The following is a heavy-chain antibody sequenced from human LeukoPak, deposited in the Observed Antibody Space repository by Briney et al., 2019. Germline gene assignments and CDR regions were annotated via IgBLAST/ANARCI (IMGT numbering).Heavy chain of an antibody. CDR1: GGSISSGGYY. V-gene: IGHV4-31*03. CDR2: IYYSGST. D-gene: IGHD6-19*01. CDR3: ARERYSSGWQPTPIDY. J-gene: IGHJ4*02. Sequence: PSETLSLTCTVSGGSISSGGYYWSWIRQHPGRGLEWIGYIYYSGSTYYNPSLKSRVTISVDTSKDQFSLKLSSVTAADTAVYYCARERYSSGWQPTPIDYWGQGTLVTVSS.